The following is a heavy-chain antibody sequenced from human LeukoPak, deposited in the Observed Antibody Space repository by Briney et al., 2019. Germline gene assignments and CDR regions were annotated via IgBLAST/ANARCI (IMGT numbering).Heavy chain of an antibody. Sequence: KPSETLSLTCAVYGGSFSGYYWSWIRQPPGKGLEWIGEISLSGTIKYNPSLKSRVTISVDTSKNQFSLKLSTVTAADTAVYYCALSTTTVTTRTLDYWGQGALVIVSS. D-gene: IGHD4-17*01. CDR2: ISLSGTI. CDR1: GGSFSGYY. J-gene: IGHJ4*02. V-gene: IGHV4-34*01. CDR3: ALSTTTVTTRTLDY.